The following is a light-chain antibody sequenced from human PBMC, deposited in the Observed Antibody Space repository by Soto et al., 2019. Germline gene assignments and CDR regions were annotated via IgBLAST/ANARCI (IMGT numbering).Light chain of an antibody. CDR2: EVS. J-gene: IGLJ1*01. Sequence: QSALAQPASVSGSPGQSITSSCTGSTSDVGSDKYVSWYQQHPGKAPKVLIYEVSNRPSGVSNRFSGARSGNTASLTISGLQAEDEADYYCSSHTSSSTDYVFGTGTKLTVL. CDR1: TSDVGSDKY. V-gene: IGLV2-14*01. CDR3: SSHTSSSTDYV.